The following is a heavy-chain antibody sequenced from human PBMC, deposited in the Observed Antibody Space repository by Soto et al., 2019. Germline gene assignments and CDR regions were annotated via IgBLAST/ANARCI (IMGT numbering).Heavy chain of an antibody. CDR3: ARRLITIFGVVLTYGMDV. V-gene: IGHV4-34*01. CDR1: GGSFSGYY. CDR2: INHSGST. J-gene: IGHJ6*02. Sequence: PSETLSLTCAVYGGSFSGYYWSWIRQPPGKGLEWIGEINHSGSTNYNPSLKSRVTISVDTSKNQFSLKLSSVTAADTAVYYCARRLITIFGVVLTYGMDVWGQGRTV. D-gene: IGHD3-3*01.